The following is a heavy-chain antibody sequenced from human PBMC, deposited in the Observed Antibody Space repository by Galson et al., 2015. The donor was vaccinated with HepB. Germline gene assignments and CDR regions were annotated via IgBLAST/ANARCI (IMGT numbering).Heavy chain of an antibody. D-gene: IGHD3-3*01. CDR2: INEDGSDK. V-gene: IGHV3-7*03. J-gene: IGHJ6*02. CDR1: GFTFNSYW. Sequence: SLRLSCAASGFTFNSYWMSWVRQAPGKGLEWVANINEDGSDKYYVDSVKGRFTISRDNAQNSLFLEMNSLRAEDTAVYYCARDQAYDVWSGYSELTMDVWGQGTTVTVSS. CDR3: ARDQAYDVWSGYSELTMDV.